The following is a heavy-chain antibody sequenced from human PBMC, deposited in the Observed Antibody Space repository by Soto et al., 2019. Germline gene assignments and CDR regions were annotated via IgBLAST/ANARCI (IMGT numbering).Heavy chain of an antibody. V-gene: IGHV4-4*02. Sequence: QVDLQESGPGLVKPSGTLSLTCAVSGVSINSLTWWSWVRQSPGKGLEWIGQIYHNGSPKYNPSLKSRVTISLDKSKNQFSLNLESVTAADTANYFCARSVHYFDFWGQGALVTVSS. CDR1: GVSINSLTW. J-gene: IGHJ4*02. CDR3: ARSVHYFDF. CDR2: IYHNGSP. D-gene: IGHD3-10*02.